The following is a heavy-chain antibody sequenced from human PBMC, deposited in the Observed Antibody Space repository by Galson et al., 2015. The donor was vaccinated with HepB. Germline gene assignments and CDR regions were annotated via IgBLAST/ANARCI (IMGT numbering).Heavy chain of an antibody. CDR1: GFTFSSYG. V-gene: IGHV3-30*02. D-gene: IGHD3-22*01. J-gene: IGHJ4*02. CDR2: IRYDGSNK. CDR3: AKTPSRFTMIVVVNPALDY. Sequence: SLRLSCAASGFTFSSYGMHWVRQAPGKGLEWVAFIRYDGSNKYYADSVKGRFTISRDNSKNTLYLQMNSLRAEDTAVYYCAKTPSRFTMIVVVNPALDYWGQGTLVTVSS.